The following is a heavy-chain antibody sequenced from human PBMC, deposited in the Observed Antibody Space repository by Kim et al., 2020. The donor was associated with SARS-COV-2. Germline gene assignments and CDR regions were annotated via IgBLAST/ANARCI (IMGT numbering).Heavy chain of an antibody. D-gene: IGHD3-3*01. V-gene: IGHV4-59*13. CDR2: IYYTGTT. Sequence: SETLSLTCTVSGGSISTYYWSWVRQPPGKGLEWIGYIYYTGTTNYNPSLKRRVTILIDTSKNQFSLELRSVTAADTAMYYCARDKKIWSRESNGMDVWG. CDR1: GGSISTYY. CDR3: ARDKKIWSRESNGMDV. J-gene: IGHJ6*02.